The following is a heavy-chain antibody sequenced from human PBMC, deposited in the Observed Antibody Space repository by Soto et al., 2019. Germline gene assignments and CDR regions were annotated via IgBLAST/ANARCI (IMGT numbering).Heavy chain of an antibody. CDR2: IIPIFGTA. CDR3: ARVETMVRGVYGMDV. Sequence: ASVKVSCKASGGTFSSYAISWVRQAPGQGLEWMGGIIPIFGTANYAQKFQGRVTITADESTSTAYMELSSLRSEDTAVYYCARVETMVRGVYGMDVWGQGTTVTVSS. J-gene: IGHJ6*02. CDR1: GGTFSSYA. V-gene: IGHV1-69*13. D-gene: IGHD3-10*01.